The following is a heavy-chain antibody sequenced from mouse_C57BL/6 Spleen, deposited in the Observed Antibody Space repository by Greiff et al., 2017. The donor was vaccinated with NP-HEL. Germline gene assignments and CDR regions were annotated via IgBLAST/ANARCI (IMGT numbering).Heavy chain of an antibody. D-gene: IGHD2-4*01. CDR2: IYPGDGDT. Sequence: QVQLQQSGPELVKPGASVKISCKASGYAFSSSWMNWVKQRPGKGLEWIGRIYPGDGDTNYNGKFKGQATLTADKSSSPAYMQLSSLTAEDSAVYFCARHGDYEYYFDYWGQGTTLTVSS. CDR1: GYAFSSSW. J-gene: IGHJ2*01. V-gene: IGHV1-82*01. CDR3: ARHGDYEYYFDY.